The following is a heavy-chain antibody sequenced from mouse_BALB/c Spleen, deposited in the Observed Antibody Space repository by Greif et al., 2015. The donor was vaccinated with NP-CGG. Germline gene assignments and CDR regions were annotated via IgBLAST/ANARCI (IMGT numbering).Heavy chain of an antibody. CDR2: INPSSGYT. Sequence: VQLQQSAAELARPGASVKMSCKASGYTFTSYTMHWVKQRPGQGLEWVGYINPSSGYTEYNQKFKDKTTLTADKSSSAAYMQLSSLTSEDSAVYYCASYYQGFAYWGQGTLVTVSA. CDR1: GYTFTSYT. CDR3: ASYYQGFAY. V-gene: IGHV1-4*02. J-gene: IGHJ3*01. D-gene: IGHD1-1*01.